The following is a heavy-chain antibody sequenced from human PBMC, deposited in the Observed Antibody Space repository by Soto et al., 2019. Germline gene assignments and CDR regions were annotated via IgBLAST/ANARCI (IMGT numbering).Heavy chain of an antibody. CDR2: IYYSGST. V-gene: IGHV4-31*03. CDR3: ASSTTYYYDSSGYT. CDR1: GGSIGSGGYY. Sequence: PSETLSLTCTVSGGSIGSGGYYWSWIRQHPGKGLEWIGYIYYSGSTYYNPSLKSRVTISVDTSKNQFSLKLSSVTAADTAVYYCASSTTYYYDSSGYTWGHGTLVTVSS. J-gene: IGHJ4*01. D-gene: IGHD3-22*01.